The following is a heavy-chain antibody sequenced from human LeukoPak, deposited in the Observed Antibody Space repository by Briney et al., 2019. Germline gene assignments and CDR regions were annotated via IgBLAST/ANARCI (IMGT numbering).Heavy chain of an antibody. V-gene: IGHV1-69*13. J-gene: IGHJ6*02. CDR2: IIPIFGTA. CDR1: GGSFSSYA. D-gene: IGHD4-17*01. CDR3: ARDLYKAAVTTWGYYYYYGMDV. Sequence: SVKVSCKASGGSFSSYAISWVRQAPGQGLEWMGGIIPIFGTANYAQKFQGRVTITADESTSTAYMELSSLRSEDTAVYYCARDLYKAAVTTWGYYYYYGMDVWGQGTTVTVSS.